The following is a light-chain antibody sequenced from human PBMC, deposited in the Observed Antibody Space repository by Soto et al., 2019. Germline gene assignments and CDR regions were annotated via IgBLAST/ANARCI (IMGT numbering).Light chain of an antibody. CDR3: CSYAGSYTVV. Sequence: QSALTQPRSVSGSPGQSVTISCTGTNSDVGGYNYVSWYQQHPGKAPKLMIYDVNKRPSGVPDRFSGSKSGNTASLTISGLQAEDEADYYCCSYAGSYTVVFGGGTKLTVL. V-gene: IGLV2-11*01. CDR1: NSDVGGYNY. CDR2: DVN. J-gene: IGLJ2*01.